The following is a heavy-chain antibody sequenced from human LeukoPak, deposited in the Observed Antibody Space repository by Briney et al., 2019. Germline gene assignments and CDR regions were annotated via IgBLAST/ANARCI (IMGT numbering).Heavy chain of an antibody. CDR1: VVTFISYS. CDR2: ISSSSGTI. Sequence: PVGSLRLSCAASVVTFISYSMNGVRQAPGGGLECVSYISSSSGTIYYADSVKGRFTISRDNAENSLYLQMSSLRAEDTAVYYCARGGLRGDYWGQGTLVTVSS. D-gene: IGHD4-17*01. CDR3: ARGGLRGDY. V-gene: IGHV3-48*01. J-gene: IGHJ4*02.